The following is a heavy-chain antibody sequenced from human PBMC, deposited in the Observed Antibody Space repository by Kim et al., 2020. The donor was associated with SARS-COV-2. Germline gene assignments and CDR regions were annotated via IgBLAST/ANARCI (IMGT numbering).Heavy chain of an antibody. D-gene: IGHD3-9*01. CDR1: GYTFTNYA. CDR3: ARGSTYDILTGLSGVGFDY. Sequence: SVKVSCKASGYTFTNYAMNWVRQAPGQGLEWMGWINTNTGNPTYAQGFTGRFVFSLDTSVSTAYLQISSLKAEDTAVYYCARGSTYDILTGLSGVGFDYWGQGTLVTVSS. J-gene: IGHJ4*02. V-gene: IGHV7-4-1*02. CDR2: INTNTGNP.